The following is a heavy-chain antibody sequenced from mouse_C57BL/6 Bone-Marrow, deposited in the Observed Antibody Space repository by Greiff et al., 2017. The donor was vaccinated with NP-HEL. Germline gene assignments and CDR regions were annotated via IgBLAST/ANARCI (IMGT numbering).Heavy chain of an antibody. D-gene: IGHD1-1*01. Sequence: QVQLKQSGPGLVAPSQSLSITCTVSGFSLTSYGVDWVRQSPGKGLEWLGVIWGVGSTNYNSALKSRLSISKDNSKSQVFLKMNSLQTDDTAMYYCASGPDYYGSSYDRFAYWGQGTLVTVSA. CDR2: IWGVGST. CDR1: GFSLTSYG. J-gene: IGHJ3*01. V-gene: IGHV2-6*01. CDR3: ASGPDYYGSSYDRFAY.